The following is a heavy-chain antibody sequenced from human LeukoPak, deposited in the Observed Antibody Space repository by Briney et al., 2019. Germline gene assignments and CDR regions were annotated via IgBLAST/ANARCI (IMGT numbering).Heavy chain of an antibody. D-gene: IGHD3-10*01. CDR3: ARVRSGGFYMDV. CDR1: GGSISSYY. CDR2: IYYSGST. Sequence: PSETLSLTCTVSGGSISSYYWSWIRQPPGKGLEWIGYIYYSGSTNYNPSLKSRVTISVDTSKNQFSLKLSSVTAADTAVYYCARVRSGGFYMDVWGQGITVTVSS. V-gene: IGHV4-59*01. J-gene: IGHJ6*02.